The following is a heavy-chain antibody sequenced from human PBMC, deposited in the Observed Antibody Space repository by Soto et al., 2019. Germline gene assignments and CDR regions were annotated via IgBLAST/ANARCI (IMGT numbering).Heavy chain of an antibody. J-gene: IGHJ5*02. CDR3: ARGRIVGATSPWVT. CDR1: GYTFTSYG. CDR2: ISAYNGNT. V-gene: IGHV1-18*01. Sequence: GASVKVSCKASGYTFTSYGISCVRQAPGQGLEWMGWISAYNGNTNYAQKLQGRVTMTTDTSTSTAYMELRSLRSDDTAVYYCARGRIVGATSPWVTWGQGTLVTVSS. D-gene: IGHD1-26*01.